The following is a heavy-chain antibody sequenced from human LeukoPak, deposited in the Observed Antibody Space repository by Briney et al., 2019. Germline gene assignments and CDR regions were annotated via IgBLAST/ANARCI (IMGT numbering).Heavy chain of an antibody. CDR3: ARSGFSDTRGSNDAFDI. V-gene: IGHV1-2*06. CDR2: INPNSGGT. J-gene: IGHJ3*02. Sequence: ASVKVSCKASGYTFTGHYIHWVRQAPGQGLEWMGRINPNSGGTNYAQKFQGRVTMARDTSISTAYMELSSLRADDTAVYYCARSGFSDTRGSNDAFDIWGQGTMVTVSS. CDR1: GYTFTGHY. D-gene: IGHD3-22*01.